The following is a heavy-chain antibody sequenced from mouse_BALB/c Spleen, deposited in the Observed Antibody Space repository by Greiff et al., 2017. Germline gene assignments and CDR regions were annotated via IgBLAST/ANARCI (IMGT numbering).Heavy chain of an antibody. D-gene: IGHD1-2*01. CDR3: ARSNYYGHFDY. CDR1: GFTFSSFG. J-gene: IGHJ2*01. CDR2: ISSGSSTI. V-gene: IGHV5-17*02. Sequence: EVQVVESGGGLVQPGGSRKLSCAASGFTFSSFGMHWVRQAPEKGLEWVAYISSGSSTIYYADTVKGRFTISRDNPKNTLFLQMTSLRSEDTAMYYCARSNYYGHFDYWGQGTTLTGSS.